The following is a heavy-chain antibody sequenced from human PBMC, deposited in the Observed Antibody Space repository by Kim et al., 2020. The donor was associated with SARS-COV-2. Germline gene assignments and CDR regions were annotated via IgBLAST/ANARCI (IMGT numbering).Heavy chain of an antibody. CDR1: GFTFSSYA. J-gene: IGHJ4*02. CDR2: VSRGGGGT. CDR3: AKETPGGPYCGGDCYPYFDY. D-gene: IGHD2-21*02. Sequence: GGSLRLSCAASGFTFSSYAMSWVRQAPGKGLEWVSAVSRGGGGTYYADSVKGRFTISRDNSKNTLYLQMNSLRAEDTAVYYCAKETPGGPYCGGDCYPYFDYWGQGTLVTVSS. V-gene: IGHV3-23*01.